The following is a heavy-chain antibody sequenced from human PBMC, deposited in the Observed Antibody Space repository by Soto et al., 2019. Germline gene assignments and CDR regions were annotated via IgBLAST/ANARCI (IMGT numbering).Heavy chain of an antibody. CDR3: ARETGMITFGGVIAYTPLGY. J-gene: IGHJ4*02. CDR2: IIPIFGTA. Sequence: QVQLVQSGAEVKKPGSSVKVSCKASGGTFSSYAISWVRQAPGQGLEWMGGIIPIFGTANYAQKLQGRVTITADECTSTAYMELSSLRSEDTAVYYCARETGMITFGGVIAYTPLGYWGQGTLVTVSS. V-gene: IGHV1-69*01. CDR1: GGTFSSYA. D-gene: IGHD3-16*02.